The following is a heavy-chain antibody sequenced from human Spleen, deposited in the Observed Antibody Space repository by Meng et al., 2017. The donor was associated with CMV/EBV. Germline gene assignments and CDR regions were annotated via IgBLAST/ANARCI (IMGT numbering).Heavy chain of an antibody. J-gene: IGHJ6*02. D-gene: IGHD3-3*01. CDR3: ARNQDPTTYDFWSGYYNYYGMDV. CDR2: INHSGST. Sequence: SETLSLTCAVYGGSFSGYYWSWIRQPPGKGLEWIGEINHSGSTNYNPSLKSRVTISVDTSKNQFSLRLTSVTAADTAVYYCARNQDPTTYDFWSGYYNYYGMDVWGQGTTVTVSS. CDR1: GGSFSGYY. V-gene: IGHV4-34*01.